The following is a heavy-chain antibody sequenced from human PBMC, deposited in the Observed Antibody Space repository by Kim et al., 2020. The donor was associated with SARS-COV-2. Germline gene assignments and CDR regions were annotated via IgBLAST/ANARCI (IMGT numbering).Heavy chain of an antibody. V-gene: IGHV6-1*01. Sequence: SQTLSLTCAIFGDSVSSNSAAWNWIRQSPSRGLEWLGRTYYRSKWYNDYAVSVKSRITINADTSKNHFSLHLNSVTPEDTAVYYCARFHSGWNHYYYGLDVWGQGTTVTVSS. J-gene: IGHJ6*02. CDR1: GDSVSSNSAA. CDR2: TYYRSKWYN. CDR3: ARFHSGWNHYYYGLDV. D-gene: IGHD6-19*01.